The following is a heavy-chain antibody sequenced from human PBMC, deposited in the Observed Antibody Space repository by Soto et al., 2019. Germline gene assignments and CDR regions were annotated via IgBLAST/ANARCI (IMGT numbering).Heavy chain of an antibody. CDR2: ISGSGGST. V-gene: IGHV3-23*01. J-gene: IGHJ4*02. CDR3: AKDTAFRGPMSKQWLVPGYVPSTYN. CDR1: GFTFSSYA. D-gene: IGHD6-19*01. Sequence: GGSLRLSCAASGFTFSSYAMSWVRQAPGKGLEWVSAISGSGGSTYYADSVKGRFTISRDNSKNTLYLQMNSLRAEDTAVYYCAKDTAFRGPMSKQWLVPGYVPSTYNWGQGTLVTVSS.